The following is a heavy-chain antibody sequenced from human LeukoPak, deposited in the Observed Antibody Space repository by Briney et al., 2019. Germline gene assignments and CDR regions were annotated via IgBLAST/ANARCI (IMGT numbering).Heavy chain of an antibody. CDR3: AREGGSFLRYFDS. CDR2: IWYDGSNK. J-gene: IGHJ4*02. D-gene: IGHD1-26*01. V-gene: IGHV3-33*01. CDR1: XFTFSSYG. Sequence: SLRLXCAASXFTFSSYGMHWVRQAPGKGLEWVAVIWYDGSNKYYADSVKGRFTISRDNSKNTLYLQMNSLRAEDAAVYYCAREGGSFLRYFDSWGQGTLVTVSS.